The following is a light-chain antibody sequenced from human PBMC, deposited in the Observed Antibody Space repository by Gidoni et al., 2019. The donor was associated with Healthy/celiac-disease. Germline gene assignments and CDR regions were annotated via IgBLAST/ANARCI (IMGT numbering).Light chain of an antibody. J-gene: IGKJ1*01. CDR1: QSVSSY. Sequence: EIVLTQSPATLSLSPGERATLSCRASQSVSSYLAWYQQKPGQAPRLLIYDASNRATGIPARFSGSGSGTDFTLTISSLEPEDFAVYYCQHRSNWPPWTFGQXTKVEIK. V-gene: IGKV3-11*01. CDR3: QHRSNWPPWT. CDR2: DAS.